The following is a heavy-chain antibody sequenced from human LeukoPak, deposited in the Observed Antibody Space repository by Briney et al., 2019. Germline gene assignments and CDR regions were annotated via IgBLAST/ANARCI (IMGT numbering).Heavy chain of an antibody. Sequence: PSETLSLICAVSCASISSGNYYWGWIRQPPGKGLEWIGTIYYTGNTNYNPSLKSRVTISLDTSKNQISLKLSSVAAADTAVYYCATPGAAAGLFDYWGQGTLVTVSS. V-gene: IGHV4-39*01. CDR2: IYYTGNT. CDR3: ATPGAAAGLFDY. J-gene: IGHJ4*02. D-gene: IGHD6-13*01. CDR1: CASISSGNYY.